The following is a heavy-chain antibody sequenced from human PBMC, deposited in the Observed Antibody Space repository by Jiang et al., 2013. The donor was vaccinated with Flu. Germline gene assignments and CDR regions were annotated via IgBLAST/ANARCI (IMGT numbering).Heavy chain of an antibody. V-gene: IGHV4-31*03. CDR3: ARGENWDNGYDAFHF. D-gene: IGHD1/OR15-1a*01. Sequence: GPGLVKPSQTLSLTCTVSGDSFSSGAYYWSWIRRHPGKGLEWIGYIYYSGGAHYSPSLKSRVIISLGTSDNQFSLMLTSVTAADTAVYYCARGENWDNGYDAFHFWGQGTVVTVSS. CDR2: IYYSGGA. J-gene: IGHJ3*01. CDR1: GDSFSSGAYY.